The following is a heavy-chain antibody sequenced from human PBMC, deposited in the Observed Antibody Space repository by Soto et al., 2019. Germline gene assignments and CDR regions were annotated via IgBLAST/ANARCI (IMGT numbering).Heavy chain of an antibody. CDR2: INHSGST. D-gene: IGHD3-10*01. CDR1: GGSFSGYY. J-gene: IGHJ5*02. Sequence: SETLSLTCAVYGGSFSGYYWSWIRQPPGKGLEWIGEINHSGSTNYNPSLKSRVTISVDTSKNQFSLKLSSVTAADTAVYYCARTSRGYYYGSGSYHWFDPWGQGTLVTVS. CDR3: ARTSRGYYYGSGSYHWFDP. V-gene: IGHV4-34*01.